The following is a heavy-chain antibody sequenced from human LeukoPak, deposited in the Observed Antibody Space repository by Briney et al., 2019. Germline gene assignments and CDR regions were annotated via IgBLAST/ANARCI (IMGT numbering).Heavy chain of an antibody. CDR2: IYYSGST. J-gene: IGHJ4*02. D-gene: IGHD3-16*02. CDR3: ARAGIMITFGGVIVGPYFDY. CDR1: GGSISSYY. Sequence: SETLSLTCTVSGGSISSYYWSWIRQPPGKGLEWIGYIYYSGSTNYNPSLKSRVTISVDTSKNQFSLKLSSVTAADTAVYYCARAGIMITFGGVIVGPYFDYWAREPWSPSP. V-gene: IGHV4-59*01.